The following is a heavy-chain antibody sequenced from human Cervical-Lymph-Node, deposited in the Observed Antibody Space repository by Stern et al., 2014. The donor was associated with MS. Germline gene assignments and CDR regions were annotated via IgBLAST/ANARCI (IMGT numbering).Heavy chain of an antibody. J-gene: IGHJ4*02. CDR2: INSDGSFT. CDR3: ANMQWDLIDS. V-gene: IGHV3-74*02. CDR1: GFSFNNYW. D-gene: IGHD1-26*01. Sequence: EVQLVESGGGLLQPGGSLRLSYAASGFSFNNYWMHWVRQAPGKGLVWVSSINSDGSFTSYADSVKGRFTISRDNAKNTLYLQMNSLRADDTAVYYCANMQWDLIDSWGQGTLVTVSS.